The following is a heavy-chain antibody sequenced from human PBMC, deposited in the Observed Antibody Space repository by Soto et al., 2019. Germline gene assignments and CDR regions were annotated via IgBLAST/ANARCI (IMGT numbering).Heavy chain of an antibody. CDR3: ARDREQWLLRYYFDY. Sequence: ASVKVSCKASGYPFTSYYIHWVRQAPGQGLEWMGIINPSGDSTNYAQKFQGRVTMTRDTSTSTVYMELSSLRSEDTAVYYCARDREQWLLRYYFDYWGQGTLVTVS. V-gene: IGHV1-46*01. D-gene: IGHD6-19*01. CDR2: INPSGDST. J-gene: IGHJ4*02. CDR1: GYPFTSYY.